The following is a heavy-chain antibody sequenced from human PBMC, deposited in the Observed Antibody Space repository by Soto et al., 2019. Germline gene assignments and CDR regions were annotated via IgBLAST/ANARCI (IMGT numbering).Heavy chain of an antibody. CDR2: IYTSGST. Sequence: KPSETLSLTCTVSGGSISSYYWSWIRQPAGKGLEWIGRIYTSGSTNYNPSLKSRVTMSVDTSKNQFSLKLSSVTAADTAVYYCARDRMVRGVLYNWFDPWGQGTLVTVPQ. CDR3: ARDRMVRGVLYNWFDP. CDR1: GGSISSYY. J-gene: IGHJ5*02. D-gene: IGHD3-10*01. V-gene: IGHV4-4*07.